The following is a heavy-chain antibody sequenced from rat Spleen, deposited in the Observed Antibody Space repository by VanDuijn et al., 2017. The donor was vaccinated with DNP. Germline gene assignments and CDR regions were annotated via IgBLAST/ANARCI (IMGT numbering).Heavy chain of an antibody. V-gene: IGHV3-1*01. CDR3: ARTTEGIVSWN. J-gene: IGHJ2*01. CDR2: ITYSGAT. CDR1: GYSIPSNY. Sequence: EVQLQESGPGLVKPSQSLSLTCSVTGYSIPSNYWGWIRKFPGNKMEWIGHITYSGATTYNPSLKSRISITRDTSKNQFFLQLNSVTTEDTATYYCARTTEGIVSWNWGQGVMVTVSS. D-gene: IGHD1-11*01.